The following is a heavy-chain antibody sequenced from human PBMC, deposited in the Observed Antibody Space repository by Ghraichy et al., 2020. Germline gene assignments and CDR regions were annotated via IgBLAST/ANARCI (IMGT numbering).Heavy chain of an antibody. Sequence: GGSLRLSCAASGFTFSSYAMSWVRQAPGKGLEWVSAISGSGGSTYYADSVKGRFTISRDNSKNTLYLQMNSLRAEDTAVYYCAKSYYYDSSGYFPSVLDYWGQGTLVTVSS. J-gene: IGHJ4*02. V-gene: IGHV3-23*01. D-gene: IGHD3-22*01. CDR3: AKSYYYDSSGYFPSVLDY. CDR1: GFTFSSYA. CDR2: ISGSGGST.